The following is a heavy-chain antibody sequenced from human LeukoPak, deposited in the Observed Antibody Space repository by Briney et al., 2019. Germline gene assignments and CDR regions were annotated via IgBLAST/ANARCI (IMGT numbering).Heavy chain of an antibody. CDR1: GFTVSSNY. CDR3: ARDFYYDSSGYKVAHAFDI. V-gene: IGHV3-53*01. D-gene: IGHD3-22*01. J-gene: IGHJ3*02. Sequence: PGGSLRLSCAASGFTVSSNYMSWVRQAPGKGLEWVSVIYSGGSTYYADSVKGRFTISRDNSKNTLYLQTNSLRAEDTAVYYCARDFYYDSSGYKVAHAFDIWGQGTMVTVCS. CDR2: IYSGGST.